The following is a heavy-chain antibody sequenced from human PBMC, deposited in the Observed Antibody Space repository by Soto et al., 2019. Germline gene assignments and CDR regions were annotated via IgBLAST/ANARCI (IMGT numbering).Heavy chain of an antibody. V-gene: IGHV1-18*01. CDR1: GYTFTSYG. Sequence: ASVKVSCKASGYTFTSYGISWVRQAPGQGLEWMGWISAYNGNTNYAQKLQGRVTMTTDTSTSTAYMELRSLRSDDTAVYYCAWSSYYYDSSGYYQAQSDYWGQGTLVTVSS. D-gene: IGHD3-22*01. CDR3: AWSSYYYDSSGYYQAQSDY. CDR2: ISAYNGNT. J-gene: IGHJ4*02.